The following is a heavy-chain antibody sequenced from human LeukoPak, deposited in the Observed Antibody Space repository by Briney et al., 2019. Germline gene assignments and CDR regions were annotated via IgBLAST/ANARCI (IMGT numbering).Heavy chain of an antibody. CDR2: IWYDGSNK. CDR3: AKPSIAAAYYYYYGMDV. V-gene: IGHV3-30*02. J-gene: IGHJ6*02. Sequence: GGSLRLSCAASGFTFSSYGMHWVRQAPGKGLEWVAVIWYDGSNKYYADSVKGRFTISRDNSKNTLYLQMNSLRAEDTAVYYCAKPSIAAAYYYYYGMDVWGQGTTVTVSS. D-gene: IGHD6-13*01. CDR1: GFTFSSYG.